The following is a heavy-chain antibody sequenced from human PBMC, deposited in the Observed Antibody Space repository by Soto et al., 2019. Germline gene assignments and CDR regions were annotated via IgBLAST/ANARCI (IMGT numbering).Heavy chain of an antibody. D-gene: IGHD3-22*01. CDR3: ARDVTYDSSGSEIVLGYGMDV. CDR1: GGTFSSYT. J-gene: IGHJ6*02. CDR2: IIPILGIA. Sequence: QVQLVQSGAEVKKPGSSVKVSCKASGGTFSSYTISWVRQAPGQGLEWMGRIIPILGIANYAQKFQGRVTITADKSTSTAYMELSSLRSEDTAVYYCARDVTYDSSGSEIVLGYGMDVWGQGTTVTVSS. V-gene: IGHV1-69*08.